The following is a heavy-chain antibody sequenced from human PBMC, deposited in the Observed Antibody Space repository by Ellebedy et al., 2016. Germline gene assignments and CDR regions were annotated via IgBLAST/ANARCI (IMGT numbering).Heavy chain of an antibody. CDR3: VTDVSSTWFRGAYYVMGI. V-gene: IGHV1-46*01. Sequence: ASVKVSCKASGYTFSNYYIHWVRQAPGQGLEWMGMLYPRITLISYVPKFQGRVTLTEDTSTDTAYMDMSSLRSDDTAVYYCVTDVSSTWFRGAYYVMGIWGQGTTVTVSS. CDR1: GYTFSNYY. J-gene: IGHJ6*02. D-gene: IGHD6-13*01. CDR2: LYPRITLI.